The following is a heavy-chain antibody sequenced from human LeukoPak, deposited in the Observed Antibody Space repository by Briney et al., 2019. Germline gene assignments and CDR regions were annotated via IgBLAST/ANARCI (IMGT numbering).Heavy chain of an antibody. CDR2: ISSTSRYM. J-gene: IGHJ5*02. Sequence: GGSLRLSCEASGFTFSSYVMTWVRQAPGKGLDWVSSISSTSRYMYYADSVKGRFTIPRDNAGNSLYLQMNSLRAEDTAVYYCARASSGSYWGLGLDPWAQGTLVSVSS. V-gene: IGHV3-21*01. CDR3: ARASSGSYWGLGLDP. D-gene: IGHD1-26*01. CDR1: GFTFSSYV.